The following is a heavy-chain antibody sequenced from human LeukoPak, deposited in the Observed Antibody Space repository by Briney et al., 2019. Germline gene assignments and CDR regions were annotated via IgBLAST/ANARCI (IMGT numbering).Heavy chain of an antibody. CDR1: GFTFDSYA. CDR3: ARAYSGYDPYFDY. Sequence: GGSLRLSCAASGFTFDSYAMSWVRQAPGKGLEWVSVIYSGGSTYYADSVKGRFTISRDNSKNTLYLQMNSLRAEDTAVYYCARAYSGYDPYFDYWGQGTLVTVSS. CDR2: IYSGGST. V-gene: IGHV3-53*01. J-gene: IGHJ4*02. D-gene: IGHD5-12*01.